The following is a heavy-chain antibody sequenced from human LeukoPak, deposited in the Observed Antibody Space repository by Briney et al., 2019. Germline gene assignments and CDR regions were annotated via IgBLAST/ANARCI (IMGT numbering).Heavy chain of an antibody. CDR2: VSSHGNDG. J-gene: IGHJ4*02. Sequence: GGSLRLSCAASGFTFSSYAMHWVRQAPGKGLEWVAVVSSHGNDGYYADSVKGRFTISRDNSKNTLYLQMNSLRAEDTALYYCAGGFVDWFDYWGQGTLVTVSS. CDR3: AGGFVDWFDY. CDR1: GFTFSSYA. D-gene: IGHD3-16*01. V-gene: IGHV3-30*04.